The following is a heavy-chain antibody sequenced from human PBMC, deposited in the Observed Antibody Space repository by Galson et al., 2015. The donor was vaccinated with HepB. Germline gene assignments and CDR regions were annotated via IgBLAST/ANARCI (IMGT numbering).Heavy chain of an antibody. D-gene: IGHD3-10*01. CDR1: NYTFINYD. CDR2: IGAYSGNT. V-gene: IGHV1-18*01. Sequence: SVKVSCKASNYTFINYDISWVRQAPGQGLEWMGWIGAYSGNTNYAQKLQGRVTMTTDSSTSTAYMELRSLRSDDTAMYYCARYGGSGSLLHFDSWGQGTLVTVSS. CDR3: ARYGGSGSLLHFDS. J-gene: IGHJ4*02.